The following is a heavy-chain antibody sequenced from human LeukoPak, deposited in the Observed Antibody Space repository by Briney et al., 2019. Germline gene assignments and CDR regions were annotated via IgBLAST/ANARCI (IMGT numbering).Heavy chain of an antibody. CDR1: GRSISSYY. Sequence: SETLSLTCTVSGRSISSYYWSWIRQPPGKGLEWIGYFYYSGSSNYNPSLKSRVTISGDTSKNQFPLKLSSVTAADTAIYYCARVSPAVGAFDIWGRGTMVTVSS. D-gene: IGHD6-13*01. J-gene: IGHJ3*02. CDR3: ARVSPAVGAFDI. V-gene: IGHV4-59*01. CDR2: FYYSGSS.